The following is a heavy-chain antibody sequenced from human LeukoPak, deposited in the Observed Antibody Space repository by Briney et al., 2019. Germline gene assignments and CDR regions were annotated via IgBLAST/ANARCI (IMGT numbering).Heavy chain of an antibody. J-gene: IGHJ4*02. CDR2: INPNSGGT. D-gene: IGHD5-18*01. Sequence: ASVKVSCKASGYTFTGYYMHWVRQAPGQGLEWMGWINPNSGGTNYAQKVQGRVTMTRDTSISTAYMELSRLRPDATAMYCCARSRDVDTAMASWGQGTLVTVSS. V-gene: IGHV1-2*02. CDR1: GYTFTGYY. CDR3: ARSRDVDTAMAS.